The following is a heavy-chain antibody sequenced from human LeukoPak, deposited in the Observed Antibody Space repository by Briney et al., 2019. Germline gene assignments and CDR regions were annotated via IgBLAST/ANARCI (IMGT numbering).Heavy chain of an antibody. CDR2: ISDDETYK. D-gene: IGHD2-15*01. Sequence: GGSLRLSCAASGFTFNSYSMHWVRQAPGKGLEWVTAISDDETYKFYADSVKGRFTISRDNSKNTLYLQMNSLRAEDTAVYYCAREDCSGGSCYPDYWGQGTLVTVSS. CDR1: GFTFNSYS. CDR3: AREDCSGGSCYPDY. V-gene: IGHV3-30-3*01. J-gene: IGHJ4*02.